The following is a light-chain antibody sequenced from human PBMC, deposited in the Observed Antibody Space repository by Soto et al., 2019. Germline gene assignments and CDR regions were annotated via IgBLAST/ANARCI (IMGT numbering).Light chain of an antibody. V-gene: IGLV1-40*01. CDR1: SSNIGAGYD. Sequence: QSVLTQPPSVSGAPGQRVTISCTGSSSNIGAGYDVHWYQQLPGTAPKLLIYGNSNRPSGVPDRFSCSKSGTSASLAITGLQAEDDSDYYCQSYDSGLSARVFGGGTKLTVL. CDR2: GNS. J-gene: IGLJ3*02. CDR3: QSYDSGLSARV.